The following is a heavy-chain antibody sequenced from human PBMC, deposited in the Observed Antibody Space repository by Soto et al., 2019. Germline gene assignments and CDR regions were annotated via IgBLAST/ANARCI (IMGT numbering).Heavy chain of an antibody. V-gene: IGHV1-8*01. CDR1: GYTFTSYD. Sequence: QVQLVQSGAEVKKPGASVKVSCKASGYTFTSYDINWVRQATGQGLEWMGWMNPNSGNTGYTQKFQGRVTMTRTTTISTAYMELSSLRSEDTAVYYCARVLSWASYYDFWSGYYNYYYYGIDVWGQGTTVTVSS. CDR3: ARVLSWASYYDFWSGYYNYYYYGIDV. D-gene: IGHD3-3*01. J-gene: IGHJ6*02. CDR2: MNPNSGNT.